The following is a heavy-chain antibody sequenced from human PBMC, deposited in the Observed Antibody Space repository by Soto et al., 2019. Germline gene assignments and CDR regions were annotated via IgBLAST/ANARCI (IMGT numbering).Heavy chain of an antibody. J-gene: IGHJ4*02. D-gene: IGHD3-10*02. Sequence: PADPLSFTCTVPGGAVSSSRYYWGWIRQPPGKGLEWIGSIYYSGSTYSNPSLKSRVTISVDTSKNQFSLKLSSVTAADTAAYYFATYVHDPRNRGLIDSWGPGALGTVS. V-gene: IGHV4-39*01. CDR1: GGAVSSSRYY. CDR3: ATYVHDPRNRGLIDS. CDR2: IYYSGST.